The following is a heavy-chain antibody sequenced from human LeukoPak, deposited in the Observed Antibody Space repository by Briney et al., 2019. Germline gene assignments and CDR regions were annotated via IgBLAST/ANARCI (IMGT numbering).Heavy chain of an antibody. CDR3: ARAVGYFDWLPLFDY. V-gene: IGHV4-59*01. J-gene: IGHJ4*02. D-gene: IGHD3-9*01. Sequence: SRVTISVDTSKNQFSLKLSSVTAADTAVYYCARAVGYFDWLPLFDYWGQGTLVTVSS.